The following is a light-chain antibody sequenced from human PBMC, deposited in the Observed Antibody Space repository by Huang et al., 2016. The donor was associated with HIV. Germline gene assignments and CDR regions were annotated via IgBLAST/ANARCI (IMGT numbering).Light chain of an antibody. CDR1: QSVLYSSNNKNY. V-gene: IGKV4-1*01. Sequence: DIVMTQSPDSLAVSLGEGATINFKSSQSVLYSSNNKNYLAWYQQKQGQPPKLLIYWASTRESGVPDRFSGCGSGTDFTLTISSLQAEDVAVYYCQQYYSTPLTFGGGTKVEIK. J-gene: IGKJ4*01. CDR2: WAS. CDR3: QQYYSTPLT.